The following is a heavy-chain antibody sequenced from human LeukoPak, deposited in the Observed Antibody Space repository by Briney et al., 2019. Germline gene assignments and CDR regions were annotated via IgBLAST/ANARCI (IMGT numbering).Heavy chain of an antibody. CDR3: AKEGRVGASVYFQH. CDR2: ISGSGGST. V-gene: IGHV3-23*01. Sequence: PGGSLRLSCAASGFTISSYAMSWVRQAPGKGLEWVSGISGSGGSTYADSVKGRFTISRDNSKNTLYLQMNSLRAEDTAVYYCAKEGRVGASVYFQHWGQGTLVTASS. J-gene: IGHJ1*01. D-gene: IGHD1-26*01. CDR1: GFTISSYA.